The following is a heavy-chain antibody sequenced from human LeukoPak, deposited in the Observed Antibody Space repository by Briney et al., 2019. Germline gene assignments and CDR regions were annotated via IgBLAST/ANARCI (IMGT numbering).Heavy chain of an antibody. V-gene: IGHV4-59*01. Sequence: SETLSLICTVSGGSISSYYWSWIRQPPGKGLEWIGYIYYSGSTNYNPSLKSRVTISVDTSKNQFSLKLSSVTAADTAVYYCARGVGYCSSTSCYTPYYYYMDVWGKGTTVTVSS. CDR3: ARGVGYCSSTSCYTPYYYYMDV. CDR1: GGSISSYY. J-gene: IGHJ6*03. D-gene: IGHD2-2*02. CDR2: IYYSGST.